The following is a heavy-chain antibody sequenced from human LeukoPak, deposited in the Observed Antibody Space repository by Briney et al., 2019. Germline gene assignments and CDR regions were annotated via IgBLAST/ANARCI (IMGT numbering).Heavy chain of an antibody. CDR1: GFTFSRSA. CDR3: VKGRISEDGLDF. D-gene: IGHD6-13*01. CDR2: ISSSGNT. V-gene: IGHV3-23*01. Sequence: PGGSLRLSCVASGFTFSRSAMTWVRQTPGKGLDWVSSISSSGNTYYADSVKGRFTISRDNSKNMLYLQMNSLRAEDTAVYYCVKGRISEDGLDFWGQGTLVTVSS. J-gene: IGHJ4*02.